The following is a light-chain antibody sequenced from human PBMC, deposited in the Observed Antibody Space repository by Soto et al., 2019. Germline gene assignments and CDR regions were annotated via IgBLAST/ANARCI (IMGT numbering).Light chain of an antibody. CDR3: CSYAGSSYV. J-gene: IGLJ1*01. Sequence: QSVLIQPASVSGSPEQSITISCTGASSDVGYSSSVSWYQQHPGKAPKLMIYEVSKRPSGVSNRFSGSKSGNTASLTISGLQAEDESDYYCCSYAGSSYVFGTGTKVTVL. CDR2: EVS. CDR1: SSDVGYSSS. V-gene: IGLV2-23*02.